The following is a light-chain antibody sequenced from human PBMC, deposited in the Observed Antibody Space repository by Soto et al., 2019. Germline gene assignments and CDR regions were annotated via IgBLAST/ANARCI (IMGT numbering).Light chain of an antibody. CDR2: AAS. CDR3: QHYNSYSEA. V-gene: IGKV3-15*01. J-gene: IGKJ1*01. Sequence: MTQSPATLSVAPGGRATLSCRASQSVGVNLAWYQQKHGQAPRLLLYAASTRATAIPARFSGSGSGAEFTLTIDSLQSEDFATYYCQHYNSYSEAFGQGTKVELK. CDR1: QSVGVN.